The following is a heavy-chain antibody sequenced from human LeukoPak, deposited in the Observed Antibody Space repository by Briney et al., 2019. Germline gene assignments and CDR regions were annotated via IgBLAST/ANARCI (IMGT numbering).Heavy chain of an antibody. CDR2: IYYSGST. J-gene: IGHJ2*01. Sequence: PSETLSLTCTVSGGSISSYYWSWIRQPPGKGLEWIGSIYYSGSTYYNPSLKSRVTISVDTSKNQFSLKLSSVTAADTAVYYCARDRDSLGLWGRGTLVTVSS. D-gene: IGHD7-27*01. V-gene: IGHV4-39*07. CDR3: ARDRDSLGL. CDR1: GGSISSYY.